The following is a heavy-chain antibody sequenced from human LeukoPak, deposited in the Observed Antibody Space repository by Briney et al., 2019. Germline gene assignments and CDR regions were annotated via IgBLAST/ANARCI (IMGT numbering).Heavy chain of an antibody. V-gene: IGHV1-24*01. CDR2: FDPEDGET. Sequence: ASVKVSCKVSGYTLSELSIHWVRQAPGKGLEWMGGFDPEDGETIYAQKFQGRVTMTEDTSTDTSYMELSSLRSEDTAVYYCHLYGGRTWGQGTLVTVSS. D-gene: IGHD3-16*01. CDR3: HLYGGRT. CDR1: GYTLSELS. J-gene: IGHJ5*02.